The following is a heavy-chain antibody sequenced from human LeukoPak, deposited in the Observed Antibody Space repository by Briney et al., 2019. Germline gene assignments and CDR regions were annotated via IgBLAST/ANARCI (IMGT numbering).Heavy chain of an antibody. Sequence: GGSLRLSCAGSGLTFSSYAMNWVRQAPGKGLEWVSTQTQSGGNSYHAESLKGRFTISRDNAKNSLYLQMNSLRAEDTAVYYCARAYYGSGSYSFDYWGQGTLVTVSS. V-gene: IGHV3-23*01. D-gene: IGHD3-10*01. J-gene: IGHJ4*02. CDR2: QTQSGGNS. CDR3: ARAYYGSGSYSFDY. CDR1: GLTFSSYA.